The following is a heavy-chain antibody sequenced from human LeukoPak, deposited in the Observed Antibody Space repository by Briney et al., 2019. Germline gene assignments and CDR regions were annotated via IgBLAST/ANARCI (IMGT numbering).Heavy chain of an antibody. V-gene: IGHV1-18*01. CDR3: ARVYNRGSGYENWFDP. Sequence: GASVKVSCKASSYTFTSYGISWVRQAPGQGLEWVGWISAYNGNTNYAQKVQGRVTMTTDTSTSTAYMELRSLRSDDTAVYYCARVYNRGSGYENWFDPWGQGTLVTVSS. CDR1: SYTFTSYG. D-gene: IGHD3-3*01. J-gene: IGHJ5*02. CDR2: ISAYNGNT.